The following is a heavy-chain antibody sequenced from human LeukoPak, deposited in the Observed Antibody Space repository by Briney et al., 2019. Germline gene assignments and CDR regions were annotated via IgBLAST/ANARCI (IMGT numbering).Heavy chain of an antibody. CDR2: ISSSGSTI. J-gene: IGHJ4*02. V-gene: IGHV3-11*01. Sequence: GGSLRLSCAASGFTFSDYYMSWIRQAPVKGLEWVSYISSSGSTIYYADSVKGRFTISRDNAKNSLYLQMNSLRAEDTAVYYCAKWGDYDILTGYYVTDFWGQGTLVTVSS. D-gene: IGHD3-9*01. CDR1: GFTFSDYY. CDR3: AKWGDYDILTGYYVTDF.